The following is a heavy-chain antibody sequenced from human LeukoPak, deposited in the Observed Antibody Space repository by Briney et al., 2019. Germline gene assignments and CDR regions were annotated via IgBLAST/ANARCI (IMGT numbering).Heavy chain of an antibody. CDR3: ARPLYNSGWDAFDI. Sequence: PSETLSLTCTVSGGSISNSRYDWYWGWIRQPPGKGLEWIGSIYYSGSTYYNSSLKSRVTISVDTSKNKFSLRLSSVTAADTAVYYCARPLYNSGWDAFDIWGQGTMVTVSS. CDR1: GGSISNSRYDWY. V-gene: IGHV4-39*01. CDR2: IYYSGST. D-gene: IGHD6-19*01. J-gene: IGHJ3*02.